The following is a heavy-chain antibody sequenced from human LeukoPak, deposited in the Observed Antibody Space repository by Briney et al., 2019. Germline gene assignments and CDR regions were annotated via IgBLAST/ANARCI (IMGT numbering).Heavy chain of an antibody. D-gene: IGHD3-16*01. CDR3: VKEGEGSISH. CDR2: IYHSGST. V-gene: IGHV4-38-2*02. Sequence: SETLSLTCTVSGYSISSGYYWGWIRQPPGKGLEWIGSIYHSGSTYYNPSLMSRVTMSVDTSKNQVSLKLNSLTAADTAIYYCVKEGEGSISHWGQGTLVTVSS. J-gene: IGHJ4*02. CDR1: GYSISSGYY.